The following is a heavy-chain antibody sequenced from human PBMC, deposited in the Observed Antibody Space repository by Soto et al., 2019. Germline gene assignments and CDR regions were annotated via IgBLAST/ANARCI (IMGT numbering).Heavy chain of an antibody. Sequence: PGGSLRLSCAASGFTFISYEMNWVRQAPGKGLEWVSYISSSGSTIYYADSVKGRFTISRDNAKNSLYLQMNSLRAEDTAVYYCARDYYGSSGYPDWGQGTLVTVSS. CDR2: ISSSGSTI. CDR1: GFTFISYE. D-gene: IGHD3-22*01. J-gene: IGHJ4*02. CDR3: ARDYYGSSGYPD. V-gene: IGHV3-48*03.